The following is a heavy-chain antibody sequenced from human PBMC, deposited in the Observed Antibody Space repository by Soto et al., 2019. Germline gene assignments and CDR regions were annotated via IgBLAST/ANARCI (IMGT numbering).Heavy chain of an antibody. V-gene: IGHV3-21*01. CDR1: GFTFSSYS. Sequence: GGSLRLSCAASGFTFSSYSMNWVRQAPGKGLGWVSSISSSSSYIYYADSVKGRFTISRDNAKNSLYLQMNSLRAEDTAVYYCARLRMEAAAGTRWFDPWGQGTLVTVSS. CDR2: ISSSSSYI. D-gene: IGHD6-13*01. J-gene: IGHJ5*02. CDR3: ARLRMEAAAGTRWFDP.